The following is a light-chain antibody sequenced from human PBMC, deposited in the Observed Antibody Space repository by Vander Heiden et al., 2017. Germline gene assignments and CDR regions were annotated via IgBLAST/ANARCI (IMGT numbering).Light chain of an antibody. V-gene: IGKV4-1*01. CDR1: QSVLYSSNNKNY. Sequence: DIVMTETPDSLAGSLGERATIYCKSSQSVLYSSNNKNYLAWYQQKPGQPPKLLINWATTRESGVPDRFSGSGSGTDFTLTISSLQAEDVAVYYCQQYYSTPLTFGGGTKVEIK. CDR2: WAT. J-gene: IGKJ4*01. CDR3: QQYYSTPLT.